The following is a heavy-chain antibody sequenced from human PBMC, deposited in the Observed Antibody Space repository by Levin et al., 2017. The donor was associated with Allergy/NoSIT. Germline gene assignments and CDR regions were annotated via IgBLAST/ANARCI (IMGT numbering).Heavy chain of an antibody. D-gene: IGHD2-2*01. CDR1: GFTFSSYS. J-gene: IGHJ3*02. V-gene: IGHV3-48*01. CDR3: AREPPAIVVDTPNGAFDI. CDR2: ISSSSSTI. Sequence: GESLKISCAASGFTFSSYSMNWVRQAPGKGLEWVSYISSSSSTIYYADSVKGRFTISRDNAKNSLYLQMNSLRAEDTAVYYCAREPPAIVVDTPNGAFDIWGQGTMVTVSS.